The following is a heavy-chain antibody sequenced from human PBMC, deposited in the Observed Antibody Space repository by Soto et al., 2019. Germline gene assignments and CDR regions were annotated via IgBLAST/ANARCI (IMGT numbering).Heavy chain of an antibody. CDR3: ARLKTQLRFLEWLPPFDY. J-gene: IGHJ4*02. CDR1: GGSLGSSSYY. D-gene: IGHD3-3*01. CDR2: IYNSGST. Sequence: PSETLSLTCSVSGGSLGSSSYYWGWIRQPPGKGLEWIGSIYNSGSTYYNPSLKSRVTISVDTSKKQLSLKLSSVTAADTAVYYCARLKTQLRFLEWLPPFDYWGQGTLVTVSS. V-gene: IGHV4-39*01.